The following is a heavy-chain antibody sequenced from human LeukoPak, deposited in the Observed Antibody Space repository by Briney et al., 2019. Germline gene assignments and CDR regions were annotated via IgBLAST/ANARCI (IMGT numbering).Heavy chain of an antibody. V-gene: IGHV3-48*04. CDR2: ISSSGSTI. CDR1: GFTFSSYS. J-gene: IGHJ4*02. Sequence: GGSLRLSCAASGFTFSSYSMNWVRQAPGKGLEWVSYISSSGSTIYYADSVKGRFTISRDNAKNSLYLQMNSLRAEDTAVYYCARDPGYCSGGSCYFLDYWGQGTLVTVSS. CDR3: ARDPGYCSGGSCYFLDY. D-gene: IGHD2-15*01.